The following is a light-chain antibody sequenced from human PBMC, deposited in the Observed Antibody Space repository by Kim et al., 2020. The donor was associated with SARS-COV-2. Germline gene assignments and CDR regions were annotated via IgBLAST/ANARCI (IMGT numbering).Light chain of an antibody. CDR2: DND. J-gene: IGLJ3*02. V-gene: IGLV1-51*01. Sequence: GQKVTISCSGSSSIIGNNYLSWYQQLPGTAPKLLIYDNDERPSGIPDRFSGSKSGTSATLGITGLQTGDEADYYCGTWDSSLSTWVFGGGTQLTVL. CDR1: SSIIGNNY. CDR3: GTWDSSLSTWV.